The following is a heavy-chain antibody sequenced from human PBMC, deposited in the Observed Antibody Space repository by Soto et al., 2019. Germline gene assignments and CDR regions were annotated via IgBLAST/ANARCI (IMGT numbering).Heavy chain of an antibody. Sequence: QVHLVESGGGVVQPGRSLRLSCAASGFTFSTYSIHWVRQAPGKGLEWLAIIWHDGSNSYYADSVKGRFTISRDNSKNAVYLQMSSLRAEDTAVYYCARDREMRRVGAPMNYWGQGTLVTVSS. CDR1: GFTFSTYS. J-gene: IGHJ4*02. CDR2: IWHDGSNS. D-gene: IGHD1-26*01. V-gene: IGHV3-33*01. CDR3: ARDREMRRVGAPMNY.